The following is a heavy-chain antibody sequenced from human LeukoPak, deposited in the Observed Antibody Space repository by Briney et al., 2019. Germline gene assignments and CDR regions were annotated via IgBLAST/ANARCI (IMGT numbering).Heavy chain of an antibody. CDR1: GFTFSSYS. D-gene: IGHD5-18*01. CDR3: AKTSPGYTYGLLDY. V-gene: IGHV3-48*04. J-gene: IGHJ4*02. CDR2: ISSSSSTI. Sequence: GGSLRLSCAASGFTFSSYSMNWVRQAPGKGLEWVSYISSSSSTIYYADSVKGRFTISRDNAKKSLYLQMNSLRVEDTAVYYCAKTSPGYTYGLLDYWGQGTLVTVSS.